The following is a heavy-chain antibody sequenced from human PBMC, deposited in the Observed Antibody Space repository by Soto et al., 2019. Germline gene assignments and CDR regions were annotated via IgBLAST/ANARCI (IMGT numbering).Heavy chain of an antibody. J-gene: IGHJ4*02. CDR2: IYPGDSNT. V-gene: IGHV5-51*01. Sequence: LKISCKASGYSFTYYWIGWVRQMPGKGLEWMGIIYPGDSNTRYSPSFQGQVTISADKSISTAYLQWSSLKASDTAMYYCARGRVRGVIINLFDYWGQGTLVTVSS. CDR3: ARGRVRGVIINLFDY. CDR1: GYSFTYYW. D-gene: IGHD3-10*01.